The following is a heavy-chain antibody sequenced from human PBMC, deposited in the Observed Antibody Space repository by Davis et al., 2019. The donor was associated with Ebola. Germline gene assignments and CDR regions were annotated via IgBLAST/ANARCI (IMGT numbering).Heavy chain of an antibody. Sequence: MPSETLSLTCTVSGDSIGSSSYYWGWIRQPPGKGLEWIGSIYYSGSTYYNPSLKSRVTISVDTSKNQFSLKLSSVTAADTAVYYCVSQASIQLWARYWGQGTLVTVSS. CDR2: IYYSGST. CDR3: VSQASIQLWARY. D-gene: IGHD5-18*01. CDR1: GDSIGSSSYY. V-gene: IGHV4-39*01. J-gene: IGHJ4*02.